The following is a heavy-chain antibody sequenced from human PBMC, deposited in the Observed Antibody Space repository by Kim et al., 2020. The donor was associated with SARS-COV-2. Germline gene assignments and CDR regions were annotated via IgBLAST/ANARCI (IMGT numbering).Heavy chain of an antibody. D-gene: IGHD3-10*01. CDR2: INNSGST. V-gene: IGHV4-34*01. CDR3: ARGVYRITMVRGVIIKGNWFDP. CDR1: GGSFSGYY. J-gene: IGHJ5*02. Sequence: SETLSLTCAVYGGSFSGYYWSWIRQPPGKGLEWIGEINNSGSTNYNPSLKSRVTISVDTSKNQFSLKLSSVTAADTAVYYCARGVYRITMVRGVIIKGNWFDPWGQGTLVTVSS.